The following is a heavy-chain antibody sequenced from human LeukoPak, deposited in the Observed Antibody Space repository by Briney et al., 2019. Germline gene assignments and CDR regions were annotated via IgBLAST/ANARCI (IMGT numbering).Heavy chain of an antibody. J-gene: IGHJ4*02. V-gene: IGHV4-59*08. D-gene: IGHD1-26*01. CDR2: IYYSGST. CDR1: GGSISSYY. Sequence: SETLSLTCTVSGGSISSYYWSWIRQPPGKGLEWIGYIYYSGSTNYNPSLKSRVTISVDTSKNQFSLKLSSVTAADTAVYYCATPSGSYSSFDYWGQGTLVTVSS. CDR3: ATPSGSYSSFDY.